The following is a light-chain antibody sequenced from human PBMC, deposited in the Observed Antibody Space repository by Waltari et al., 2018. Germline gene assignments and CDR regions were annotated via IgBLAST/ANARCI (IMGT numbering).Light chain of an antibody. CDR1: QSVSSY. CDR3: QQRSNWPPSIT. CDR2: DAS. J-gene: IGKJ5*01. Sequence: VLTQSPATLSLSPGERATLSCRASQSVSSYLAWYQQKPGQAPRLLIYDASNRATGIPARFSGSGSGTDFTLTISSLEPEDFAVYYCQQRSNWPPSITFGQGTRLEIK. V-gene: IGKV3-11*01.